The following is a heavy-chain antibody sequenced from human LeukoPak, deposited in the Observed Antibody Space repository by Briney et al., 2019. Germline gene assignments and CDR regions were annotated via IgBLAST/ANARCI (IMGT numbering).Heavy chain of an antibody. V-gene: IGHV3-23*01. Sequence: GGSLRLSCAASGFTFSSYAMSWVRQAPGKGLEWVSAISGSGGSTYYADSVKGRFTISRDNSKNTLYLQMNSLRAEDTAVHYCATRGGTYYYGSGSLAPSDYWGQGTLVTVSS. CDR2: ISGSGGST. CDR3: ATRGGTYYYGSGSLAPSDY. CDR1: GFTFSSYA. D-gene: IGHD3-10*01. J-gene: IGHJ4*02.